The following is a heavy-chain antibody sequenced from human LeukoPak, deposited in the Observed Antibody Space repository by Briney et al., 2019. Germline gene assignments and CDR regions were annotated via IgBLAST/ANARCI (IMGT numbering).Heavy chain of an antibody. CDR1: GGSLSSGDYY. CDR2: IYYSGST. Sequence: PSETLSLTCTVSGGSLSSGDYYWRWVRQPPGRGLEWVGYIYYSGSTYYNPSLKSRVTISVDTSKNQFSLKLSSVTPADPAGYYCAGGSGGDFWSGYWFDYWGQGTLVTVSS. CDR3: AGGSGGDFWSGYWFDY. D-gene: IGHD3-3*01. V-gene: IGHV4-30-4*08. J-gene: IGHJ4*02.